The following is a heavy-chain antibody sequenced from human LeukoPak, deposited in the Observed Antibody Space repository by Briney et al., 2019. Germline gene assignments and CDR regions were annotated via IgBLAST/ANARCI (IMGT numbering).Heavy chain of an antibody. J-gene: IGHJ4*02. CDR3: ARSRYSSSPGGIDY. CDR1: GFTFSSYW. D-gene: IGHD6-6*01. CDR2: INGDGSTT. V-gene: IGHV3-74*01. Sequence: GGSLRLSCAASGFTFSSYWMHWVRHAPGKGLVWVSRINGDGSTTGYADSVKGRFTISRDNAKNTLYLQINSLSADDTAVYYCARSRYSSSPGGIDYWGQGTLVTVSS.